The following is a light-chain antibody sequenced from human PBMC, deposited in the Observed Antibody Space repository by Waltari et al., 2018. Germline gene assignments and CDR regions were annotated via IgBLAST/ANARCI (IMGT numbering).Light chain of an antibody. CDR1: QSVGRA. CDR2: GAS. J-gene: IGKJ1*01. Sequence: EIVLTQSPGNLSLSPGERATLSCWASQSVGRALAWYQQKRGQAPRLLIYGASTRASGIPDRFSGSGSGTDFSLTINRLEPEDFAVYYCQHYVRLPVTFGQGTKVEIK. V-gene: IGKV3-20*01. CDR3: QHYVRLPVT.